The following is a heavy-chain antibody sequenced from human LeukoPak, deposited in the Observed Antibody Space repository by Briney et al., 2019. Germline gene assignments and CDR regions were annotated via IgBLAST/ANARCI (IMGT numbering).Heavy chain of an antibody. Sequence: KSSETLPLTCTVSGGSISSGDYYWSWIRQPPGKGLEWIGYIYYSGSTYYNPSLKSRVTISVDTSKNQFSLKLSSVTAADTAVYYCAQRRDGYNHFDYWGQGTLVTVSS. J-gene: IGHJ4*02. CDR3: AQRRDGYNHFDY. CDR1: GGSISSGDYY. V-gene: IGHV4-30-4*01. CDR2: IYYSGST. D-gene: IGHD5-24*01.